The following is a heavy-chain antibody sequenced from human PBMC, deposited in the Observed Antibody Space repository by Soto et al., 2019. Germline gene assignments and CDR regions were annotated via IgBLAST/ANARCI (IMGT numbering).Heavy chain of an antibody. D-gene: IGHD3-22*01. CDR1: GYIFRNYG. Sequence: GSVKVSCKASGYIFRNYGISWMRQVPGQGLEWMGWVSAYNGKSNYTQKFQGRGTMTTDTSTNTAYMELRSLRSDDTAVYYCARARGIGVGTTSYWGQGTLVTVSS. J-gene: IGHJ4*02. CDR3: ARARGIGVGTTSY. V-gene: IGHV1-18*01. CDR2: VSAYNGKS.